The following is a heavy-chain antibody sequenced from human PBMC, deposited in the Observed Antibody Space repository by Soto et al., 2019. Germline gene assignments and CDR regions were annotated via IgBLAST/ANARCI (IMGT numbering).Heavy chain of an antibody. CDR3: ARLVPGTWFGDY. Sequence: EVQLLGSGGGSVQPGGSMRLSCAASGFTFSNYGMTWVRQAPGKGLEWLSANSDGSTFYRESVKGRFTMSRDDSINMLFLHMSSLRAEDTATYYCARLVPGTWFGDYWGQGILVSVSS. J-gene: IGHJ4*02. CDR1: GFTFSNYG. V-gene: IGHV3-23*01. CDR2: NSDGST. D-gene: IGHD6-19*01.